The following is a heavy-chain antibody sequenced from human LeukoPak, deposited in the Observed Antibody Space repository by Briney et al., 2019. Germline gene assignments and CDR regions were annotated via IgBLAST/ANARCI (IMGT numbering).Heavy chain of an antibody. J-gene: IGHJ4*02. CDR3: ARSPDILTGENFDY. V-gene: IGHV1-2*02. Sequence: ASVKVSCKASGYTFTGYSIYWVRQTPGQKLEWMGWINPKTGTANSAQKFQGRVTMTRDTSIRTAYMEVSRLRSDDTAVYYCARSPDILTGENFDYWGQGTLVTVSS. D-gene: IGHD3-9*01. CDR2: INPKTGTA. CDR1: GYTFTGYS.